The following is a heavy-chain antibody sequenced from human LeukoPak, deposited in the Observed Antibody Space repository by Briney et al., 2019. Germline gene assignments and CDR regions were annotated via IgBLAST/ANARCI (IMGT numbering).Heavy chain of an antibody. CDR1: GGSISSYY. CDR3: ARVIGSGGLWGAYYYYYMDV. CDR2: IYYSGST. Sequence: SSETLSLTCTVSGGSISSYYWSWIRQPPGKGLEWIGYIYYSGSTNYNPSLKSRVTISVDTSKNQLSLKLSSVTAADTAVYYCARVIGSGGLWGAYYYYYMDVWGKGTTVTVSS. V-gene: IGHV4-59*01. J-gene: IGHJ6*03. D-gene: IGHD3-10*01.